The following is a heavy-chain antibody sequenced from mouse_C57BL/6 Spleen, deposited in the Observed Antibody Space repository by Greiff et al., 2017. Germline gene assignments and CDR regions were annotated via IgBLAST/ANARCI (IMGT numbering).Heavy chain of an antibody. CDR2: ISDGGSYT. CDR1: GFTFSSYA. V-gene: IGHV5-4*01. J-gene: IGHJ3*01. Sequence: EVMLVESGGGLVKPGGSLKLSCAASGFTFSSYAMSWVGQTPEKRLEWVATISDGGSYTYYPDNVKGRFTISRDNAKNNLYMQMSHLKSEDTAMYYCARETGSAWFACWGKGTLVTVAA. CDR3: ARETGSAWFAC. D-gene: IGHD4-1*01.